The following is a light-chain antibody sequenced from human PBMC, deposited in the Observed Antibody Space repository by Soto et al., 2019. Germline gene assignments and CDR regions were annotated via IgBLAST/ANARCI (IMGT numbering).Light chain of an antibody. CDR3: QQYNSYST. J-gene: IGKJ1*01. V-gene: IGKV3-15*01. CDR2: GAS. Sequence: EIVATQSPATLSVSPGERATLHCRASQSVSSNLAWYQQKPGQAPRLLIYGASTRATGIPARFSGSGSGTEFTLTISSLQPDDFATYYCQQYNSYSTSGQGTKADIK. CDR1: QSVSSN.